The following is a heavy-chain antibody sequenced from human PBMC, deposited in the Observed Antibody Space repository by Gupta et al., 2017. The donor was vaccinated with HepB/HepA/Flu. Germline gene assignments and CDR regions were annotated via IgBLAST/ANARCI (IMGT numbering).Heavy chain of an antibody. V-gene: IGHV1-2*02. D-gene: IGHD2-15*01. CDR1: GYTFTNYY. CDR2: INPNSGDT. Sequence: QVQLVQSGAEVKKPGASVKVSCKASGYTFTNYYMHWVRQAPGQGLEWMGWINPNSGDTNYAQKFQGRVTLTRDTSIITAYMELSWLRSDDTAVYYCAREYCTGTNCYSRYFYSMDVWGKGTTVTGSS. CDR3: AREYCTGTNCYSRYFYSMDV. J-gene: IGHJ6*03.